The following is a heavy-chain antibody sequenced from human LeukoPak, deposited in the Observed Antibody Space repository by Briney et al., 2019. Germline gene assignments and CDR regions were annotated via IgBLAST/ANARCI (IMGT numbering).Heavy chain of an antibody. J-gene: IGHJ4*02. D-gene: IGHD3-22*01. V-gene: IGHV4-59*01. Sequence: PSETLSLTCTVSGGSINNYYWSWIRQPLGKRLEWIGYIYYSGSTKYNPSLKSRVTISVDTSKNQFSLKLSSVTAADTAVYYCAREAESSGYNFDSWGQGTLVTVSS. CDR1: GGSINNYY. CDR3: AREAESSGYNFDS. CDR2: IYYSGST.